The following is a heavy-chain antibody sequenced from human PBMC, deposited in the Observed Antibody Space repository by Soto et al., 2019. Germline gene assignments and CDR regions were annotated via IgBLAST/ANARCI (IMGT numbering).Heavy chain of an antibody. CDR2: IIPVFGTP. Sequence: QVQVVQSGAEVKKPGSSVKVSCKASGGSFSNYGISWVRQAPGHGLEWMGGIIPVFGTPHYAQKFQDRVTITADESTSTVYMEVSSLTSEDTAVYYCARGDATKIIVTTYYGLDVWGQGTTVTVSS. J-gene: IGHJ6*02. CDR1: GGSFSNYG. V-gene: IGHV1-69*12. D-gene: IGHD3-22*01. CDR3: ARGDATKIIVTTYYGLDV.